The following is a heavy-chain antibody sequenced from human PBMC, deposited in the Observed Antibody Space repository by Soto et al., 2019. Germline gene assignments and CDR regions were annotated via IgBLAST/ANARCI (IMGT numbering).Heavy chain of an antibody. J-gene: IGHJ3*02. CDR3: ARGGGVGVAGSAAFDM. V-gene: IGHV1-2*02. Sequence: QLHLVQSGAVVKKPGASVTVSCSASGYPVTAYYMHWVRQAPGRGLEWMGGINPATGAAKYRQTFQGRVTMTRDTSTGTVFLELSGLTSEDTAVFSCARGGGVGVAGSAAFDMWGQGTLVTVSS. CDR1: GYPVTAYY. CDR2: INPATGAA. D-gene: IGHD3-3*01.